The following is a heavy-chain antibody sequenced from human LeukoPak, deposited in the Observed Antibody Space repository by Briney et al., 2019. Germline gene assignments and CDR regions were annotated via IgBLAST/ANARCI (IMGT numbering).Heavy chain of an antibody. CDR3: PKYSWAARPWRFAY. V-gene: IGHV3-23*01. D-gene: IGHD6-6*01. CDR2: ISGSGGST. Sequence: PGGSLRLSCAASGFTFSSYAMSWVRQAPGKGLEWVSAISGSGGSTYYADSVKGRFTISRDNPKNTLYLQMNSLGAEDTAVYYCPKYSWAARPWRFAYWGQGTLVTVSS. CDR1: GFTFSSYA. J-gene: IGHJ4*02.